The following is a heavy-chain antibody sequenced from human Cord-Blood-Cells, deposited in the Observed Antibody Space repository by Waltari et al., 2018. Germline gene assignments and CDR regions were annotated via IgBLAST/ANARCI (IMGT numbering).Heavy chain of an antibody. V-gene: IGHV4-34*01. CDR3: ARGYCSSTSCYTPFYYYYGMDV. D-gene: IGHD2-2*02. J-gene: IGHJ6*02. CDR1: GGSFSGYY. Sequence: SLTCAVYGGSFSGYYWSWIRQPPGKGLEWIGEINHSGSTNYNPSLKSRVTISVDTSKNQFSLKLSSVTAADTAVYYCARGYCSSTSCYTPFYYYYGMDVWGQGTTVTVSS. CDR2: INHSGST.